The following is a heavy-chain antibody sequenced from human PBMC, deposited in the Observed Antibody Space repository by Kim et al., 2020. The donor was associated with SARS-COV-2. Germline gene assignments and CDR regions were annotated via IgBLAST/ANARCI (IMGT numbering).Heavy chain of an antibody. CDR3: ARRGPGWELYYYFDY. Sequence: GGSLRLSCAASGFTFSSYSMNWVRQAPGKGLEWVSYISSSSSTIYYADSVKGRFTISRDNAKNSLYLQMNSLRDEDTAVYYCARRGPGWELYYYFDYWGQGTLVTVSS. V-gene: IGHV3-48*02. CDR1: GFTFSSYS. D-gene: IGHD1-26*01. CDR2: ISSSSSTI. J-gene: IGHJ4*02.